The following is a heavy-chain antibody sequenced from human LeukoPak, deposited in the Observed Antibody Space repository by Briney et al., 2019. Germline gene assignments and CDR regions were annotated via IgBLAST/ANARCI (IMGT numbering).Heavy chain of an antibody. CDR3: AKDDDWVRFYH. Sequence: GGSLRLSCAASGFSFNIHGMNWVRQAPGKGLEWVSGICPSGANTYYADSVKGRFTISRDNSQNTVSLQINSLRVEDTAVYYCAKDDDWVRFYHWGQGTLVTVSS. V-gene: IGHV3-23*01. CDR2: ICPSGANT. D-gene: IGHD3-9*01. J-gene: IGHJ1*01. CDR1: GFSFNIHG.